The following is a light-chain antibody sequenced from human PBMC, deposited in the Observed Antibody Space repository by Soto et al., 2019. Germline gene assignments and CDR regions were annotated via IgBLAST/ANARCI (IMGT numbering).Light chain of an antibody. CDR2: DDD. CDR1: DGTKL. CDR3: QVWDSSSDIYV. Sequence: SYELTQPPSVSVAPGGTASITCEQSDGTKLVQWYQQKPGQAPVLVMSDDDDRPSGIPERFSGYNSVNTATLTISRVEAGDEADYYCQVWDSSSDIYVFGTGTKLTVL. V-gene: IGLV3-21*04. J-gene: IGLJ1*01.